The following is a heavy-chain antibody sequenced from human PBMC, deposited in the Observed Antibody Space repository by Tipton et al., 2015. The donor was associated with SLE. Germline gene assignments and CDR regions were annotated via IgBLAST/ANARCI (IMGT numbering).Heavy chain of an antibody. V-gene: IGHV4-39*01. CDR2: IYYSGST. Sequence: TLSLTCTVSGGSISSSSYYWGWIRQPPGKGLEWIGSIYYSGSTYYNPSLKSRVTISVDTSKNQFSLKLSSVTAADTAVYYCASPYSNYHYYYDMDVWGQGTTVTVSS. CDR3: ASPYSNYHYYYDMDV. CDR1: GGSISSSSYY. D-gene: IGHD4-11*01. J-gene: IGHJ6*02.